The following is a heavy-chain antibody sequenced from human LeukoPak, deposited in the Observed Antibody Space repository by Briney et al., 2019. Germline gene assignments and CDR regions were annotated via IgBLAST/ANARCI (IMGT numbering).Heavy chain of an antibody. J-gene: IGHJ5*02. D-gene: IGHD3-16*01. CDR3: ARDWGDSNWFDP. CDR1: GFTFSSYS. CDR2: ISSSSSYI. Sequence: GGSLRLSCAASGFTFSSYSMNWVRQAPGKGLEWVSSISSSSSYIYYADSVKGRFTISRDNAKNSLYLQMNSLRAEDTAVYYCARDWGDSNWFDPWGQGTLVTVSS. V-gene: IGHV3-21*01.